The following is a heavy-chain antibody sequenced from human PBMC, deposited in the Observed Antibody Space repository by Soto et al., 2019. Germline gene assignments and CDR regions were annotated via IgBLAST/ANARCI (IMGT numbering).Heavy chain of an antibody. CDR1: GFSFGSSW. CDR2: IKKDGSKS. D-gene: IGHD6-13*01. Sequence: EVQLVESGGDLVQPGGSLRLSCAASGFSFGSSWMTWVRQAPGKGLEWVANIKKDGSKSNYLDSVRGRFTVSRDNAKNSLYLEMNSLRAEDTALYYCARDVSPASSSLYLDAFDIWGQGTMVTVSS. V-gene: IGHV3-7*05. J-gene: IGHJ3*02. CDR3: ARDVSPASSSLYLDAFDI.